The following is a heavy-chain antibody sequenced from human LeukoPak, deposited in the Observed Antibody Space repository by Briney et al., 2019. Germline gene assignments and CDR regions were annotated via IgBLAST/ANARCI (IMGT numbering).Heavy chain of an antibody. CDR3: ARSGVGYFDL. CDR2: IYSGGST. CDR1: GFTFSSYA. J-gene: IGHJ2*01. Sequence: GGSLRLSCAASGFTFSSYAMSWVRQAPGKGLEWVSVIYSGGSTYYADSVKGRFTISRDNSKNTLYLQMNSLRAEDTAVYYCARSGVGYFDLWGRGTLVTVSS. V-gene: IGHV3-53*01.